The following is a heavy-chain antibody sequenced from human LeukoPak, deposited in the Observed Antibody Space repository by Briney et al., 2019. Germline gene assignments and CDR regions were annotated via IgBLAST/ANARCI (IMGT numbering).Heavy chain of an antibody. CDR1: GFTFSSYS. CDR3: ATGSGWYEFG. Sequence: GGSLRLSCAASGFTFSSYSMNWVRQAPGKGPEWVSSISSRSSYIYYADSVKGRFTISRDNAKNSLYLQMNSLRAEDTAVYYCATGSGWYEFGWGQGTLVAVSS. D-gene: IGHD6-19*01. V-gene: IGHV3-21*01. CDR2: ISSRSSYI. J-gene: IGHJ4*02.